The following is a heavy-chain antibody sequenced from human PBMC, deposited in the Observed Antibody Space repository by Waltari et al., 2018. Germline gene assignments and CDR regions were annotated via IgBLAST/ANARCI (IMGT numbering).Heavy chain of an antibody. D-gene: IGHD3-3*01. CDR3: STRSFGVVNAFDI. CDR1: AHTFTDYY. CDR2: IEPEDGET. J-gene: IGHJ3*02. V-gene: IGHV1-69-2*01. Sequence: EVQLIQSGAEVKKPGATVKISCKASAHTFTDYYIHWVQQAPGKGLVWMGLIEPEDGETVYAENVQGRVTITADRSTDTVYMELSSVRSEDTAVYYCSTRSFGVVNAFDIWGQGTMVIVSS.